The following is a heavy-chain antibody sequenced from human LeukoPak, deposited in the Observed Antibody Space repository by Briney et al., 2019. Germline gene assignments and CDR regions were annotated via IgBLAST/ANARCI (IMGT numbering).Heavy chain of an antibody. Sequence: GGSLRLSCVASGFTFTDYFMSWVRQAPGKGLEWVSGISGSGGSTYYADSVKGRFTISRDNSKNTLYLQMNSLRAEDTAVYYCARWKYSNYIYYFDYWGQGTLVTVSS. J-gene: IGHJ4*02. D-gene: IGHD4-11*01. CDR2: ISGSGGST. CDR3: ARWKYSNYIYYFDY. CDR1: GFTFTDYF. V-gene: IGHV3-23*01.